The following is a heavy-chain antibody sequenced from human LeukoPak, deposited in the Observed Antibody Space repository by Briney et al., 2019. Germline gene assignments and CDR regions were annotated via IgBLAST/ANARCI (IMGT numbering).Heavy chain of an antibody. D-gene: IGHD3-3*01. J-gene: IGHJ4*02. CDR1: GGSISSGDYY. Sequence: SETLSLTRTVSGGSISSGDYYWSWIRQPPWKGLEWIGYIYYSGSTYYNPSLKSRVTISVDTSKNQFSLKLSSVTAADTAVYYCARDSLEWYSFDYWGQGTLVTVSS. V-gene: IGHV4-30-4*08. CDR3: ARDSLEWYSFDY. CDR2: IYYSGST.